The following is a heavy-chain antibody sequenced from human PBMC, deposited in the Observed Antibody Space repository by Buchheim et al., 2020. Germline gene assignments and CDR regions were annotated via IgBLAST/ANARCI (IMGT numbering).Heavy chain of an antibody. CDR3: TTDYLRGFFGS. CDR1: GFTFSNVW. D-gene: IGHD3-3*01. V-gene: IGHV3-15*01. Sequence: EVQLVESGGGLVKPGGSLRLSCAASGFTFSNVWMNWVRQAPGKGLEWVGRIKTKDVGGTIEYAAPVKGRLPISRDDSKNTVDLQMNSLKIEDTAVFYCTTDYLRGFFGSWGQGTL. CDR2: IKTKDVGGTI. J-gene: IGHJ4*02.